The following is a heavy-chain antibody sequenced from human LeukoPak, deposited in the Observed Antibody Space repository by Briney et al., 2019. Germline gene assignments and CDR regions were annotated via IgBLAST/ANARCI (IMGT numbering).Heavy chain of an antibody. J-gene: IGHJ5*02. Sequence: GGSLRLSCAASGFTFSSYSMNWVRQAPGKGLEWVSSISSSSSYIHYADSVKGRFTISRDNAKNSLYLQMNSLRAEDTAVYYCARGAYCTNGVCYTFDWFDPWGQGTLVTVSS. CDR1: GFTFSSYS. CDR3: ARGAYCTNGVCYTFDWFDP. V-gene: IGHV3-21*01. CDR2: ISSSSSYI. D-gene: IGHD2-8*01.